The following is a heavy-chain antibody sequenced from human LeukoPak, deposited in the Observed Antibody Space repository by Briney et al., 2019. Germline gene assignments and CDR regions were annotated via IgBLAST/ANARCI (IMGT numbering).Heavy chain of an antibody. CDR1: GFTFSSYA. D-gene: IGHD3-10*01. CDR3: AKAAGSGSYVGASHYYMDV. J-gene: IGHJ6*03. Sequence: GGSLRLSCAASGFTFSSYAMHRVRQAPGKGLEWVAVISYDGSNKHYADSVKGRFTISRDNSKNTLYLQMNSLRPDDTAVYYCAKAAGSGSYVGASHYYMDVWGKGTTVTVSS. V-gene: IGHV3-30-3*01. CDR2: ISYDGSNK.